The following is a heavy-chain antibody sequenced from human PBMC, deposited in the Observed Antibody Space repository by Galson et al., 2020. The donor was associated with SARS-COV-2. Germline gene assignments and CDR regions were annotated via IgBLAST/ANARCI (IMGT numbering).Heavy chain of an antibody. CDR3: ARARRLGVTQGGWFDP. CDR2: IYHTGAT. D-gene: IGHD3-10*01. J-gene: IGHJ5*02. Sequence: ETLSLTCTVSGGSVSNTNYYWTWIRQAPGKGLEWIGHIYHTGATNINASFKSRVTMSLDTSKNQFSLRLDSVTAADTATYHCARARRLGVTQGGWFDPLGQGTLATVSS. V-gene: IGHV4-61*01. CDR1: GGSVSNTNYY.